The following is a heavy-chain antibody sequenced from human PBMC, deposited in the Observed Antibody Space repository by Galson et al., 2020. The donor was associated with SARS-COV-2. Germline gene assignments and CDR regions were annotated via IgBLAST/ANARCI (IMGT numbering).Heavy chain of an antibody. V-gene: IGHV3-9*01. CDR2: ISWNSGSI. Sequence: SLKIYCAASGFTFDDYAMHWVRQAPGKGLEWVSGISWNSGSIGYADSVKGRFTISRDNAKNSLYLQMNSLRAEDTALYYCAKDIGFLRRYYYDSSGYDSWGQGTLVTVSS. CDR3: AKDIGFLRRYYYDSSGYDS. CDR1: GFTFDDYA. J-gene: IGHJ4*02. D-gene: IGHD3-22*01.